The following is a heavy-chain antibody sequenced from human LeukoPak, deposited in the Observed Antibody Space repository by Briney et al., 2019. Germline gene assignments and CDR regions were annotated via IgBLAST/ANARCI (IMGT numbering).Heavy chain of an antibody. Sequence: PSETLSLTCTVSGGSISSYYWSWIRQPAGKGLEWIGRIYTSGSTNYNPSLKSRVTMSVDTSKNQFSLKLSSVTAADTAVYYCARDHYYDSSGYYVGLGFDYWGQGTLVTVSS. CDR3: ARDHYYDSSGYYVGLGFDY. CDR2: IYTSGST. J-gene: IGHJ4*02. D-gene: IGHD3-22*01. CDR1: GGSISSYY. V-gene: IGHV4-4*07.